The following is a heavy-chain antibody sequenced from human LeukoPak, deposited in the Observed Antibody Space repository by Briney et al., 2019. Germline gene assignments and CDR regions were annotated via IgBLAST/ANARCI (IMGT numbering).Heavy chain of an antibody. CDR3: ARGFSYGYSDY. D-gene: IGHD5-18*01. J-gene: IGHJ4*02. CDR2: ISSDGSST. Sequence: GGSLRLSCAASGFSFRNYWMYWVRQAPGKGLVWVSRISSDGSSTKYEDSVKGRFPISRDTATNTLYLQMSSLRAEDTAVYYCARGFSYGYSDYWGQGTLVTVSS. CDR1: GFSFRNYW. V-gene: IGHV3-74*03.